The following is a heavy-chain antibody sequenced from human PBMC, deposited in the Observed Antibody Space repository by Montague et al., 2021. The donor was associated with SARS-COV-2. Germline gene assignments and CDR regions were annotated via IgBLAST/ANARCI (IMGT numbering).Heavy chain of an antibody. J-gene: IGHJ4*02. CDR1: GGSIGTTTYY. CDR3: PTRGRGGIPGDY. D-gene: IGHD2-21*01. Sequence: SETLSLTCTVSGGSIGTTTYYWVWIRQPPGKGLVWFVSIYYSGSTYYNSSLKSRVTISLATSKKQFSLALRFVTAAATAIYSCPTRGRGGIPGDYWGQGTLVTVSS. CDR2: IYYSGST. V-gene: IGHV4-39*01.